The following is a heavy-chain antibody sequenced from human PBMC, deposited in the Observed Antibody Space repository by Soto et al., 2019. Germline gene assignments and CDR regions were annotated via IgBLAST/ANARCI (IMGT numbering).Heavy chain of an antibody. Sequence: ASVKVSCKASGYTFTSYTMHWVRQAPGQRLEWMGWINAGNGNTEYSQKFQGRVTITRDTSASTAYMELSSLRSEDTAVYYCARLSFSGSYYVNRAEYFQQWGQGTLVTVSS. CDR3: ARLSFSGSYYVNRAEYFQQ. D-gene: IGHD1-26*01. V-gene: IGHV1-3*01. CDR1: GYTFTSYT. J-gene: IGHJ1*01. CDR2: INAGNGNT.